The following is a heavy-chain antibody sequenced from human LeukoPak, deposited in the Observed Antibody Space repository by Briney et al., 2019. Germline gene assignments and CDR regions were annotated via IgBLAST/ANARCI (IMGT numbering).Heavy chain of an antibody. CDR1: GGSINTYY. V-gene: IGHV4-59*08. D-gene: IGHD5-24*01. J-gene: IGHJ4*02. Sequence: SETLSLTCTVSGGSINTYYWSWIRQPPGKGLEWIGYIYYSGSTNYNPSLKSRVTISVDTSKNQFSLKLSSVTAADTAVYYCARGAGAGYNLQPFDYWGQGTLVTVSS. CDR3: ARGAGAGYNLQPFDY. CDR2: IYYSGST.